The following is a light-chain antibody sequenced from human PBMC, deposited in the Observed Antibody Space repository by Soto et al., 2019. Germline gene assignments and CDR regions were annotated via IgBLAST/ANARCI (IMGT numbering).Light chain of an antibody. CDR3: SSYTNTGTLYV. CDR2: EVA. CDR1: SRDIGFYNY. J-gene: IGLJ1*01. Sequence: QSALTQPASVSGSPGQSITISCTGTSRDIGFYNYVSWYQQHPGKAPKLIIYEVAKRPSGVSSRFSGSKSGNTASLTISGLQAGDEADYHCSSYTNTGTLYVFGTGTKLTVL. V-gene: IGLV2-14*01.